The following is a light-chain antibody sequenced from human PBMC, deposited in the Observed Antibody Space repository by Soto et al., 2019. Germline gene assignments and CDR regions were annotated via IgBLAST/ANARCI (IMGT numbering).Light chain of an antibody. J-gene: IGKJ1*01. CDR1: QSINGNY. CDR2: GAS. Sequence: EIVLTQSPGTLSLSPGERATLSCRASQSINGNYLAWYQQNSDQAPRLLIYGASSRATGIPDRFSGSGSGTDFTLTVNRLEPEDFAVYHCQQYGSLPWTFGQGTKVEI. V-gene: IGKV3-20*01. CDR3: QQYGSLPWT.